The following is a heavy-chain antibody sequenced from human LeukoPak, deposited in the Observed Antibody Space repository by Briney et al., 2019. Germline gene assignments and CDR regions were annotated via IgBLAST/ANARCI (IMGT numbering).Heavy chain of an antibody. J-gene: IGHJ4*02. CDR3: ARGYSSGLHFDY. D-gene: IGHD6-19*01. Sequence: GGSLRLSCAASGFTFSSYSMNWVRQAPGKGLEWVSSISSSSSYIYYADSVKGRFTISRDNAKNTLYLQMNSLRAEDTAVYYCARGYSSGLHFDYWGQGTLVTVSS. CDR1: GFTFSSYS. V-gene: IGHV3-21*01. CDR2: ISSSSSYI.